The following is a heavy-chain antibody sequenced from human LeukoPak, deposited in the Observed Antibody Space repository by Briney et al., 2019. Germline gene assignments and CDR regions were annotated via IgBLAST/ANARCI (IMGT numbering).Heavy chain of an antibody. CDR3: ARLDWYFDL. CDR2: IYYSGST. V-gene: IGHV4-59*08. J-gene: IGHJ2*01. CDR1: GGSISSYY. Sequence: PSKTLSLTCTVSGGSISSYYWSWIRQPPGKGLEWIGYIYYSGSTNYNPSLKSRVTISVDTSKNQFSLKLSSVTAADTAVYYCARLDWYFDLWGRGTLVTVSS.